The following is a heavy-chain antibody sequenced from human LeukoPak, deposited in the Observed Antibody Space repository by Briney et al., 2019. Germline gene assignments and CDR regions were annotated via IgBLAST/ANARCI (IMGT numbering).Heavy chain of an antibody. CDR2: IYYSGST. D-gene: IGHD2-15*01. Sequence: SQTLSLTCTVSGGSISSGDYYWSWIRQPPGKGLEWIGYIYYSGSTYYNPFLKSRVTISVDTSKNQFSLKLSSVTAADTAVYYCATTVLGYCSGGSCYEFDYWGQGTLVTVSS. CDR3: ATTVLGYCSGGSCYEFDY. J-gene: IGHJ4*02. CDR1: GGSISSGDYY. V-gene: IGHV4-30-4*08.